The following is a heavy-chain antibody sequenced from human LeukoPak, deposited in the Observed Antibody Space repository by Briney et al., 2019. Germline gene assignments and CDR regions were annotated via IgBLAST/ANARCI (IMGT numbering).Heavy chain of an antibody. J-gene: IGHJ4*02. D-gene: IGHD1-20*01. Sequence: PGGSLRLSCAASGFTFSSYGMHWVRQAPGKGLEWVALISYDGSNKYYADSVRGRFTNSRDNSKNTLYLQMHSLRAEDTAVYYCAKETSITGAGDFWGQGALVTVSS. CDR1: GFTFSSYG. CDR3: AKETSITGAGDF. V-gene: IGHV3-30*18. CDR2: ISYDGSNK.